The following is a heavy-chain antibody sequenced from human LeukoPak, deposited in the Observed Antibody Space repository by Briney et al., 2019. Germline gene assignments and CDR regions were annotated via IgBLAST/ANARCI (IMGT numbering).Heavy chain of an antibody. J-gene: IGHJ4*02. D-gene: IGHD6-6*01. CDR1: GYTFPSYF. V-gene: IGHV1-46*01. Sequence: ASVNVSSKASGYTFPSYFIHWVRQAPGQGLEWMGIINPTGGSTTYAQKFQGRVTMTRDTSTSTVYMELSSLRSDATAVYYCARTAARRFAYWGQGTLVTVSS. CDR3: ARTAARRFAY. CDR2: INPTGGST.